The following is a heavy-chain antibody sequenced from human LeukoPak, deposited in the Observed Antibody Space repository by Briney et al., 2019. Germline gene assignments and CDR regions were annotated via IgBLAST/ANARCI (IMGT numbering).Heavy chain of an antibody. CDR3: GRATGIAAAGIVDAFDV. D-gene: IGHD6-25*01. CDR1: GFTFSSYG. Sequence: PGGSLRLSCAASGFTFSSYGMHWVRQAPGKGLEWIGSIYHSGSTSYNPSLKSRVTISVDTSKNQFSLKLISVTAADTAVYYCGRATGIAAAGIVDAFDVWGQGTMVIVSS. CDR2: IYHSGST. J-gene: IGHJ3*01. V-gene: IGHV4-38-2*01.